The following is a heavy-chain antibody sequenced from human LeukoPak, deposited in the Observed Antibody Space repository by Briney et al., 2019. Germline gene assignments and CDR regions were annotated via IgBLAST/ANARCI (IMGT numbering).Heavy chain of an antibody. CDR1: GYTFTDYY. Sequence: GASVKVSCKASGYTFTDYYVHWVRQAPGQGLEWMGWINSNSGSTSYAQKFQGRVTMTRDTSISTLYVELSSLRSDDTAVYYCAIVRVYSSGWNFDYWGQGTLVTVSS. J-gene: IGHJ4*02. V-gene: IGHV1-2*02. CDR3: AIVRVYSSGWNFDY. CDR2: INSNSGST. D-gene: IGHD6-19*01.